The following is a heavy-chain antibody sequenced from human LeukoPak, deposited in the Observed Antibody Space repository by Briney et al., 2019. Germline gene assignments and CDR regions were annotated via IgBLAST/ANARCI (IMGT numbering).Heavy chain of an antibody. J-gene: IGHJ3*01. CDR2: ISSSSSTI. D-gene: IGHD3-22*01. CDR3: ARTPPYYYDSTDAFDV. V-gene: IGHV3-48*01. CDR1: GFTFSSYS. Sequence: PGGSLRLSCAASGFTFSSYSMNWVRQAPGKGLEWVSYISSSSSTIYYADSVKGRFTISRDNAKNSLYLQMNSLIAEDTAVYYCARTPPYYYDSTDAFDVXGQGTMVTV.